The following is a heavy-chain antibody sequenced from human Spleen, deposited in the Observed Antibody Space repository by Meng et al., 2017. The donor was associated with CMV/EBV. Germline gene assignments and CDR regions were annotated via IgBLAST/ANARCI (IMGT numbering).Heavy chain of an antibody. CDR3: ARVDRSSWYMNY. Sequence: SETLSLTCALSGASVSSNSAAWNWIRQSPSRGLEWLGRTYYRSKWYNDYAVSVKSRITINPDTSKNQFSLQLNSVTPEDTAVYYCARVDRSSWYMNYWGQGTLVTVSS. J-gene: IGHJ4*02. D-gene: IGHD6-13*01. CDR2: TYYRSKWYN. CDR1: GASVSSNSAA. V-gene: IGHV6-1*01.